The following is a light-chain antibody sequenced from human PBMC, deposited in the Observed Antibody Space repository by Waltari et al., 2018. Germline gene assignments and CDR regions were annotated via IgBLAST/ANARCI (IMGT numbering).Light chain of an antibody. CDR3: QSYNSSNVI. CDR1: SGSIASNY. CDR2: EDN. Sequence: NFMLTQPHSVSESPGKTLTISCTRSSGSIASNYVQWYQQRQGRAPITVIYEDNERPSGVPERFSGSTDSSSNSASLTISGLKTEDEADYYCQSYNSSNVIFGGGTKLTVL. J-gene: IGLJ2*01. V-gene: IGLV6-57*04.